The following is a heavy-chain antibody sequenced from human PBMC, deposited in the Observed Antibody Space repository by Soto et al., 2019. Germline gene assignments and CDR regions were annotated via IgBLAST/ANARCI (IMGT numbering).Heavy chain of an antibody. CDR2: ISYDGSNK. CDR3: AKDPIYYDSSLSNY. D-gene: IGHD3-22*01. CDR1: GFTFSSYG. V-gene: IGHV3-30*18. Sequence: QVQLVESGGGVVQPGRSLRLSCAASGFTFSSYGMHWVRQAPGKGLEWVAVISYDGSNKYYADSVKGRFTISRDNSKNTLYLQMKSLRAEDTAVYYCAKDPIYYDSSLSNYWGQGTLVTVSS. J-gene: IGHJ4*02.